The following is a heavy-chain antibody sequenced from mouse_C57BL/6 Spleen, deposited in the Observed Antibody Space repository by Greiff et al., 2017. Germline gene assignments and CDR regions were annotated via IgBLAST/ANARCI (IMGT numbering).Heavy chain of an antibody. CDR1: GFTFSSYG. D-gene: IGHD2-1*01. J-gene: IGHJ3*01. V-gene: IGHV5-6*01. CDR3: ARHGEVYYGNYFAWFAY. Sequence: EVKVVESGGDLVKPGGSLKLSCAASGFTFSSYGMSWVRQTPDKRLEWVATISSGGSYTYYPDSVKGRFTISRDNAKNTLYLQMSSLKSEDTAMYYCARHGEVYYGNYFAWFAYWGQGTLVTVSA. CDR2: ISSGGSYT.